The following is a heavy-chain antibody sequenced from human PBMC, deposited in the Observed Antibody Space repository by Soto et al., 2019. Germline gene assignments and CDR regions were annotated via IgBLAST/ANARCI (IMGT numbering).Heavy chain of an antibody. Sequence: QVQLVQSGAEVKKSGASVKVSCKASRYTFISYDINWVRQANGQWLEWMGWMNPNSGNTGYAQKCQGSITMTRNTSMNTVYMELSSLRSEDTAVYYCARGQEVWWNAGPLGLHGLDVWGHGTKVTVSS. V-gene: IGHV1-8*01. J-gene: IGHJ6*01. D-gene: IGHD3-16*01. CDR3: ARGQEVWWNAGPLGLHGLDV. CDR1: RYTFISYD. CDR2: MNPNSGNT.